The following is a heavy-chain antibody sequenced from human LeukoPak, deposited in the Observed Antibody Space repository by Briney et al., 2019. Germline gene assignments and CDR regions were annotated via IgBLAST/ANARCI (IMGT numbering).Heavy chain of an antibody. J-gene: IGHJ4*02. CDR1: GYSFTVHY. CDR2: IKPDSGAT. Sequence: GASVKVSCKTSGYSFTVHYLHWLRQAPGQGLEWMGWIKPDSGATTFAQNFQGRVTMTSDTSINTAYMELSSLTSDDTAMYYCARDHDYGPDYWGQGTLVPSPQ. V-gene: IGHV1-2*02. CDR3: ARDHDYGPDY. D-gene: IGHD4/OR15-4a*01.